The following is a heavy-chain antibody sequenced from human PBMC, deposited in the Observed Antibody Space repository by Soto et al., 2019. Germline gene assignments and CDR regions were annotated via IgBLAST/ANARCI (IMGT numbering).Heavy chain of an antibody. J-gene: IGHJ6*02. CDR1: GGTFSSYS. V-gene: IGHV1-69*13. CDR3: ARSDDSSGYYLSSDANYYYYYGMEV. Sequence: GASVKVSCKASGGTFSSYSISWVRQAPGQGLEWMGGIIPIFGTANYAQKFQGRVTITADESTSTAYMELSSLRSEDTAVYYCARSDDSSGYYLSSDANYYYYYGMEVWGQGTTVTVSS. D-gene: IGHD3-22*01. CDR2: IIPIFGTA.